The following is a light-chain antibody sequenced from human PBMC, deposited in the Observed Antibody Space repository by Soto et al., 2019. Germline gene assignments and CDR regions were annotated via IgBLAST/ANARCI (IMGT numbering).Light chain of an antibody. V-gene: IGLV1-51*01. CDR1: ISNIGNNY. J-gene: IGLJ2*01. CDR2: DNY. Sequence: QPVLTQPPSVSAAPGQTVTLSCSGSISNIGNNYVSWFQQFPGTGPKLLFYDNYKRPSGIPDRFSGSKSGTSATLGITGLQIGDEADYYCATWDSSLSAAVFGGGTKVTVL. CDR3: ATWDSSLSAAV.